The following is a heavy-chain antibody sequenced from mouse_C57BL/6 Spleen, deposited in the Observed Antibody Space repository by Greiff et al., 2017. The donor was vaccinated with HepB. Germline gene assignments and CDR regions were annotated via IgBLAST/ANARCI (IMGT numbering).Heavy chain of an antibody. V-gene: IGHV1-26*01. CDR2: INPNNGGT. Sequence: EVQLQQSGPELVKPGASVKISCKASGYTFTDYYMNWVKQSHGKSLEWIGDINPNNGGTSYNQKFKGKATLTVDKSSSTANMELRSLTSEDSAVYYCAMYYGSSHAMDYWGQGTSVTVSS. J-gene: IGHJ4*01. D-gene: IGHD1-1*01. CDR3: AMYYGSSHAMDY. CDR1: GYTFTDYY.